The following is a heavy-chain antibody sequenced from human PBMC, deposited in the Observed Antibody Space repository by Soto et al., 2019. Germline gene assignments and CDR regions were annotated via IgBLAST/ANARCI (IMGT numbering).Heavy chain of an antibody. J-gene: IGHJ6*02. CDR1: GFTFSSYW. Sequence: PGGSLRLSCAASGFTFSSYWMHWVRQVPGKGLVWVSRINSDGSTTNYADSVKGRFTISRDNAKNTLYLQMNSLRAEDTAVYYCARVVYGMDVWGQGTTVTVSS. V-gene: IGHV3-74*01. CDR2: INSDGSTT. CDR3: ARVVYGMDV.